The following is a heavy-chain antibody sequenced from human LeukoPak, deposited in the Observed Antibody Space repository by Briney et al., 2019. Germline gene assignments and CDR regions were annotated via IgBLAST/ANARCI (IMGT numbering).Heavy chain of an antibody. CDR3: AKSGSVPPDY. D-gene: IGHD2-2*01. V-gene: IGHV3-23*01. J-gene: IGHJ4*02. Sequence: GGSLRLSCAASGFTFTIYAMSWVRQSPGKGLGWFSSISDSGDRTYYADSVKGRFTISRDNSRNTLYLQVNSLRAEDTAVYYCAKSGSVPPDYWGQGTLVTVSS. CDR2: ISDSGDRT. CDR1: GFTFTIYA.